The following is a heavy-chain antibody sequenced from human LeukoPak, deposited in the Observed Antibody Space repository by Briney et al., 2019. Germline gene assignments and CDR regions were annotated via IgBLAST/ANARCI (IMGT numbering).Heavy chain of an antibody. Sequence: GGSLRLSCAASGFTFSSYSMNWVRQAPGKGLEWVAGIGWDGGGTSYADSVRGRFSISRDNAKKSVYLQMNTLRAGDTALYYCARDRSATWYALDDWGQGTLVTVS. CDR3: ARDRSATWYALDD. CDR1: GFTFSSYS. D-gene: IGHD2-2*01. J-gene: IGHJ4*02. CDR2: IGWDGGGT. V-gene: IGHV3-20*04.